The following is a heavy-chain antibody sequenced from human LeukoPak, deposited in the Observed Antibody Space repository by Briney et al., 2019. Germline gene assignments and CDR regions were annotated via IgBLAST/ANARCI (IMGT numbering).Heavy chain of an antibody. CDR2: ISYDGSNK. CDR3: ARDRSGTGVYYYFDY. J-gene: IGHJ4*02. V-gene: IGHV3-30-3*01. Sequence: GGSLRLSCAASGFTFSSYAMNWVRQAPGKGLEWVALISYDGSNKNYADSVKGRFTISRDNSKNTLYLQMNSLRAEDTAVYYCARDRSGTGVYYYFDYWGQGTLVTVSS. D-gene: IGHD1-1*01. CDR1: GFTFSSYA.